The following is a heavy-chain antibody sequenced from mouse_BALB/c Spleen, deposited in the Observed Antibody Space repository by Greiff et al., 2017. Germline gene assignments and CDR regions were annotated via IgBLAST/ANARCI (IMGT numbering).Heavy chain of an antibody. D-gene: IGHD2-2*01. J-gene: IGHJ4*01. Sequence: VQLQEPGAELVMPGASVKMSCKASGYTFTDYWMHWVQQRPGQGLEWIGAIDTSDSYTSYNQKLKGKATLTVDESSSTAYMQLSSLTSEDSAVYYCARAGDWGYDGPYYYAMDYWGQGTSVTVSS. V-gene: IGHV1-69*01. CDR2: IDTSDSYT. CDR3: ARAGDWGYDGPYYYAMDY. CDR1: GYTFTDYW.